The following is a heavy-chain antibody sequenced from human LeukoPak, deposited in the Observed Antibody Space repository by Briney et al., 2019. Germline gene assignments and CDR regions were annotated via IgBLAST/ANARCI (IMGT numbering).Heavy chain of an antibody. V-gene: IGHV4-59*01. CDR2: IYYSGST. CDR1: GGSISSYY. D-gene: IGHD3-10*01. CDR3: ARSRGMGFDY. J-gene: IGHJ4*02. Sequence: SETLSLTCTVSGGSISSYYWSWIRQPPGKGLEWLGYIYYSGSTNYNPSLKSRVTISVDTSKNQFSLKLSSVTAADTAVYYCARSRGMGFDYWGQGTLVTVSS.